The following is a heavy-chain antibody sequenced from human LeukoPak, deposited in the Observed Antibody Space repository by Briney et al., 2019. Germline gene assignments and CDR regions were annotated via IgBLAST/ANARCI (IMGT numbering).Heavy chain of an antibody. CDR2: IYYSGST. Sequence: SETLSLTCTVSGGSISSYYWSWIRQPPGKGLEWIGYIYYSGSTNYNPSLKSRVTISVDTSKNQFSLKLSSVTAADTAVYYCAKGIAAAGTRTFGYFDYWGQGTLVTVSS. CDR3: AKGIAAAGTRTFGYFDY. D-gene: IGHD6-13*01. V-gene: IGHV4-59*01. J-gene: IGHJ4*02. CDR1: GGSISSYY.